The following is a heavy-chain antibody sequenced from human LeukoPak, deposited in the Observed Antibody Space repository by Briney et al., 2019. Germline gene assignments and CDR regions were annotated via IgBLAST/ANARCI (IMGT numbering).Heavy chain of an antibody. Sequence: GGSLRLSCTAAGFTFRKHWMSWVRQAPGKRPEWVSRISNDGSTTNYADSVKGRFTIFRDNAKNTLYLQMNRLRAEDTAVYFCSRDHTSGSIPVGYWGQGTLVTVSS. V-gene: IGHV3-74*01. CDR3: SRDHTSGSIPVGY. D-gene: IGHD3-22*01. J-gene: IGHJ4*02. CDR1: GFTFRKHW. CDR2: ISNDGSTT.